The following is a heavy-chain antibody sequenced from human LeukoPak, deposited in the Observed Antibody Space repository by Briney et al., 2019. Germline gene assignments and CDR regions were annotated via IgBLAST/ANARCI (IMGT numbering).Heavy chain of an antibody. V-gene: IGHV4-61*02. Sequence: SQTLSLTCTVSSGSISSGSYYWSWIRQPAGKGLEWIGRIYTSGSTNYNPSLKSRVTISVDTSKNQFSLKLSSVTAADTAVYYCARVAGYGDYVSWGQGTLVTVSS. J-gene: IGHJ5*02. CDR3: ARVAGYGDYVS. CDR2: IYTSGST. CDR1: SGSISSGSYY. D-gene: IGHD4-17*01.